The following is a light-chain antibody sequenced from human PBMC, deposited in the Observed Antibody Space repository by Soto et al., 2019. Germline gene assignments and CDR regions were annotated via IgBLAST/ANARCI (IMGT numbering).Light chain of an antibody. CDR1: QSVSSN. V-gene: IGKV3-15*01. J-gene: IGKJ1*01. Sequence: EIVMTQSPATLSVSPGERATLSCRASQSVSSNLAWYQQKPGQAPRLLIFGASTMATGIPARFSGSRSGTECTLTISSLQSEDFAVYYCQQYNNWPPWTFGQGTKVEIK. CDR3: QQYNNWPPWT. CDR2: GAS.